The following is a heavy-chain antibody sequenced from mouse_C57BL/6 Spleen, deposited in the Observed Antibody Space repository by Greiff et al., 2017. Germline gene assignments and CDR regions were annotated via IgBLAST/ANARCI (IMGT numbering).Heavy chain of an antibody. CDR2: MSDGGSYT. CDR1: GFTFSSYA. CDR3: ARDSSGDY. J-gene: IGHJ2*01. Sequence: EVKLMESGGGLVKPGGSLKLSCAASGFTFSSYAMSWVRQTPEKRLEWVATMSDGGSYTYYPDNVKGRFTISRDNAKNNLYLQMSHLKSEDTAMYYCARDSSGDYWGQGTTLTVSS. V-gene: IGHV5-4*01. D-gene: IGHD3-2*02.